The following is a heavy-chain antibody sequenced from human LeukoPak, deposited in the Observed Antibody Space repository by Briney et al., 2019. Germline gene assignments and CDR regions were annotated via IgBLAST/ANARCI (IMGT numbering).Heavy chain of an antibody. Sequence: SETLSLTCAVYGGSFSGYYWSWIRQPPGKGLEWIGEINHSGSTNYNPSLKSRVTISVDTSKNQFSLKLGSVTAADTAVYYCASWTTQVWFDPWGQGTLVTVSS. J-gene: IGHJ5*02. CDR1: GGSFSGYY. CDR3: ASWTTQVWFDP. CDR2: INHSGST. D-gene: IGHD1-1*01. V-gene: IGHV4-34*01.